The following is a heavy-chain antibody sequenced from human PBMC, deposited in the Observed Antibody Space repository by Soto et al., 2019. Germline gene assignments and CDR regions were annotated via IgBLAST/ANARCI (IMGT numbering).Heavy chain of an antibody. J-gene: IGHJ3*02. D-gene: IGHD2-8*02. CDR2: ILVGGST. V-gene: IGHV3-23*01. CDR1: GFTCSSYD. Sequence: GGSLTLSCAASGFTCSSYDMSWARQAPGKGLEWVSTILVGGSTHYPDSVKGRFTISRDNSKNTVFLQMNSLTAGDTAVYYCAKATATGGGAFDIRGQGTMVTVSS. CDR3: AKATATGGGAFDI.